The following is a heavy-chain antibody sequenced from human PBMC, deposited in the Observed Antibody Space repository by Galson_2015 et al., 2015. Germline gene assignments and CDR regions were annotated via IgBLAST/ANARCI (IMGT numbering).Heavy chain of an antibody. CDR2: IYYSGST. CDR3: ARAQRPTYHTPPMYYGMDV. CDR1: GFSLSTSGVG. V-gene: IGHV4-31*03. Sequence: LVKPTQPLTLTCTLSGFSLSTSGVGVGWIRQHPGKGLEWIGYIYYSGSTYYNPSLKSRVTISVDTSKNQFSLKLSSVTAADTAVYYCARAQRPTYHTPPMYYGMDVWGQGTTVTVSS. J-gene: IGHJ6*02. D-gene: IGHD1-1*01.